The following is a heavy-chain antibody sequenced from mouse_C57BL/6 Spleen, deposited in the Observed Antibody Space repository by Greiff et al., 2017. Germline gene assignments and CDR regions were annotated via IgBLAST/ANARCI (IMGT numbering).Heavy chain of an antibody. Sequence: EVQGVESGGGLVQPGGSLKLSCAASGFTFSDYYMYWVRQTPEKRLEWVAYISNGGGSTYYPDTVKGRFTISRDNAKNTLYLQMSRLKSEDTAMYYCARELYSTRAFDYWGQGTTLTVSS. J-gene: IGHJ2*01. CDR2: ISNGGGST. V-gene: IGHV5-12*01. CDR1: GFTFSDYY. CDR3: ARELYSTRAFDY. D-gene: IGHD2-5*01.